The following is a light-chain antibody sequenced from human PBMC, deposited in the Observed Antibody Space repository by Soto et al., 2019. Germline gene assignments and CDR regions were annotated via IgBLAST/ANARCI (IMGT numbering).Light chain of an antibody. CDR3: QQYFTSPWT. CDR2: WAS. Sequence: DIVMTQSPDSLALSLGERATFNCKSSQSILDRSKNKYYLAWYQQKSGQPPKLLIYWASLREPGVPDRFTGSGSGTDFTLTISSLQAEDVAVYYCQQYFTSPWTFGQGTKVEI. V-gene: IGKV4-1*01. J-gene: IGKJ1*01. CDR1: QSILDRSKNKYY.